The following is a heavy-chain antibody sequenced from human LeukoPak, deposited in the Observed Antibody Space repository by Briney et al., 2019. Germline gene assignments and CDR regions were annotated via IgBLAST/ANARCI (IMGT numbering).Heavy chain of an antibody. Sequence: PSETLSLTCTVSGGSISSYYWSWIRQPPGKGLEWIGYIYYSGSTNYNPSLKSRVTISVDTSKNQFSLKLSSVTAADTAVYYCARDRHYDFWSGYSDWGQGTLVTVSS. D-gene: IGHD3-3*01. V-gene: IGHV4-59*12. CDR3: ARDRHYDFWSGYSD. CDR2: IYYSGST. J-gene: IGHJ4*02. CDR1: GGSISSYY.